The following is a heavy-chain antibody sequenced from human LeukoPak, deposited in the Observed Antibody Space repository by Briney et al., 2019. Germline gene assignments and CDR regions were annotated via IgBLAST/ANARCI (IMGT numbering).Heavy chain of an antibody. V-gene: IGHV3-30-3*01. J-gene: IGHJ6*02. Sequence: GGSLRLSCAASGFTFSSYAMHWVRQAPGKGLEWVAVISYDGSNKYYADSVKGRFTISRDNSKNTLYLQMNSLRAEDTAVYYCARDKLMRSYYYYGMDVWGQGTTVTVSS. CDR1: GFTFSSYA. CDR3: ARDKLMRSYYYYGMDV. CDR2: ISYDGSNK.